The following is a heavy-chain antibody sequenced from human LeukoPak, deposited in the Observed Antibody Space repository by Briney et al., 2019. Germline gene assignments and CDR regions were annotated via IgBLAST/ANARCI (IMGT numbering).Heavy chain of an antibody. CDR2: LSSSGGST. D-gene: IGHD4-17*01. J-gene: IGHJ4*02. CDR1: GFFFSNYD. Sequence: PGGSLRLSCAASGFFFSNYDMNWVRQAPGKGLEWVSGLSSSGGSTFYADSVKGRFTISRDNSKNTVYLQMNSLRGEDTAIYYCGRGVRVTTDFWGQGTLVTVSS. V-gene: IGHV3-23*01. CDR3: GRGVRVTTDF.